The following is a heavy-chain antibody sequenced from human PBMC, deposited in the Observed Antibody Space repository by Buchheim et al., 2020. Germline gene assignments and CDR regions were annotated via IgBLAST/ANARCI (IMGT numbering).Heavy chain of an antibody. CDR3: ALSDLWSGKTDY. D-gene: IGHD3-3*01. J-gene: IGHJ4*02. V-gene: IGHV3-48*03. CDR1: GFTFSSYG. CDR2: ISSSGSNI. Sequence: EVQLVESGGDLVQPGGSLRLSCAASGFTFSSYGMNWVRQAPGKGLEWISYISSSGSNIHHADSVKGRFTISRDNAKNSLYLQMNSLRAEDTAVYYCALSDLWSGKTDYWGQGTL.